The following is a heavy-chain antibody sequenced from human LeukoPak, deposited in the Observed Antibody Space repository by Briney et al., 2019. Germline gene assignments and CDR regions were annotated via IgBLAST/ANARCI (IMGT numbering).Heavy chain of an antibody. J-gene: IGHJ6*03. CDR3: ARVWSSGWYGDYYYMDV. CDR1: GGTFSSYT. Sequence: SVKVSCKASGGTFSSYTISWVRQAPGQGLEWMGRIIPILGIANYAQKFQGRVTITADKSTSTAYMELSSLRSEDTAVYYCARVWSSGWYGDYYYMDVWGKGTTVTVYS. V-gene: IGHV1-69*02. CDR2: IIPILGIA. D-gene: IGHD6-19*01.